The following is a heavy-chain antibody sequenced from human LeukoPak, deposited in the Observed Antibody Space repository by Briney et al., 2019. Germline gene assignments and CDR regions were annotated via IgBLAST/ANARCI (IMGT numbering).Heavy chain of an antibody. CDR3: ARGYSGYDPTYFDY. V-gene: IGHV4-39*07. CDR1: GGSISSNSYY. J-gene: IGHJ4*02. CDR2: IYYSGST. Sequence: PSETLSLTCTVSGGSISSNSYYWGWIRQPPGKGLEWIGSIYYSGSTYYNPSLKSRVTTSVDTSKNQFSLKLSSVTAADTAVYYCARGYSGYDPTYFDYWGQGTLVTVSS. D-gene: IGHD5-12*01.